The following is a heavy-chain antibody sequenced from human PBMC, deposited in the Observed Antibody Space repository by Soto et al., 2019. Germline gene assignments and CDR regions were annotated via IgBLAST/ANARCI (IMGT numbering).Heavy chain of an antibody. CDR3: ARRRIRYYDSSGPWYFDL. CDR1: GGSFSGYY. D-gene: IGHD3-22*01. J-gene: IGHJ2*01. V-gene: IGHV4-34*01. Sequence: SETLSLTCAVYGGSFSGYYWSWIRQPPGKGLEWIGEINHSGSTNYNPSLKSRVTISVDTSKNQFSLKLSSVTAADTAVYYCARRRIRYYDSSGPWYFDLWGRGPLVTVYS. CDR2: INHSGST.